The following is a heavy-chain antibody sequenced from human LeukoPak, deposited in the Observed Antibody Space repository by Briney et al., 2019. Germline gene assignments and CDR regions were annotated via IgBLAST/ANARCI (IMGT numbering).Heavy chain of an antibody. J-gene: IGHJ4*02. Sequence: SETLSLTCTVSGGSITSSSYYWGWIRQPPGKGLEWIGSSYYSGSTYYNPSLKRRVTISIDTSKNQFSLKLSSVTAADTAVYYCARERREQLLPPYTRSLTYFDYWGQGTLVTVSS. CDR1: GGSITSSSYY. CDR2: SYYSGST. D-gene: IGHD2-15*01. V-gene: IGHV4-39*07. CDR3: ARERREQLLPPYTRSLTYFDY.